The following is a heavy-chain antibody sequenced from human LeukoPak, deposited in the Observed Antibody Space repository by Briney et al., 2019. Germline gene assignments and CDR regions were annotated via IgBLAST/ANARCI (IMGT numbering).Heavy chain of an antibody. CDR2: IYHSGST. V-gene: IGHV4-4*02. CDR3: ARGMGQWPYPEYFQH. Sequence: PSGTLSLTCAVSGGSISSSNWWSWVRQPPGKGLEWIGEIYHSGSTNYNPSLKSRVTISVDKSKNQFSLKLSSVTAADTAVNYCARGMGQWPYPEYFQHWGQGTLVTVSS. D-gene: IGHD6-19*01. CDR1: GGSISSSNW. J-gene: IGHJ1*01.